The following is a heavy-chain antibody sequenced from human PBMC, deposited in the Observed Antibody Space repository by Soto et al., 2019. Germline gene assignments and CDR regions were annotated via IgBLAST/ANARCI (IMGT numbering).Heavy chain of an antibody. J-gene: IGHJ4*02. V-gene: IGHV4-59*01. D-gene: IGHD3-22*01. CDR1: GGSISSSY. CDR2: SYYSGSS. CDR3: ARVLRGRTVFYDSSGYYYYFDY. Sequence: ETLSLTCTVSGGSISSSYWTWIRQPPGKGLEWVGFSYYSGSSNYNPSLKSRVTISVDTSAKQVSLKLSSVTAADTAVYYCARVLRGRTVFYDSSGYYYYFDYWGQGTPVTVSS.